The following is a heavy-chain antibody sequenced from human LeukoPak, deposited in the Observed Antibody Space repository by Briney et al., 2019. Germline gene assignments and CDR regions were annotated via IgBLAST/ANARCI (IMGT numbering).Heavy chain of an antibody. CDR3: ASCNYVFWSGYYTLFDY. J-gene: IGHJ4*02. CDR1: GGSISSSSYY. CDR2: IYYSGST. D-gene: IGHD3-3*01. V-gene: IGHV4-39*01. Sequence: PSETLSLTCTVSGGSISSSSYYWGWIRQPPGKGLEWIGSIYYSGSTYYNPSLKSRVTISVDTSKNQFSLKLSSVTAADTAVYYCASCNYVFWSGYYTLFDYWGQGTLVTVSS.